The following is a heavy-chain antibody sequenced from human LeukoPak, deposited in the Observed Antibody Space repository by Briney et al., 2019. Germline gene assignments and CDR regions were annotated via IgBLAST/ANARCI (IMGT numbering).Heavy chain of an antibody. CDR2: ISRSSDAI. CDR1: GFNLSAYS. CDR3: ARGDSDHYITLDY. J-gene: IGHJ4*02. V-gene: IGHV3-48*01. Sequence: GGSLRLSCAATGFNLSAYSMNLVRQARGKGVEWVSYISRSSDAIHDADSVKGRFTISRDNAKNLLFLQMNSLGVEDTALYYCARGDSDHYITLDYWGQGTLVTVSS. D-gene: IGHD4-17*01.